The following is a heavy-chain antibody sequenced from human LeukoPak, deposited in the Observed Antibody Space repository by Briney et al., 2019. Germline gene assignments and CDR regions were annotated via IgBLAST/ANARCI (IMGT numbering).Heavy chain of an antibody. J-gene: IGHJ4*02. CDR3: TTDRWDCSSTSCPFDY. Sequence: GGSLRLSCAASGFTFSNAWMSWVRQAPGKGLEWVGRIKSKTDGGTTDYAAPVKGRFTISRDDSKNTLYLQMNSLKTEDTAVYYCTTDRWDCSSTSCPFDYWGQGTLVTVFS. V-gene: IGHV3-15*01. CDR2: IKSKTDGGTT. D-gene: IGHD2-2*01. CDR1: GFTFSNAW.